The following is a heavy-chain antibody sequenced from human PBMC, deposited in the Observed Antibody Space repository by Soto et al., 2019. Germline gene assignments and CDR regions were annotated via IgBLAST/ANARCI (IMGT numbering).Heavy chain of an antibody. CDR1: GYTFTTYA. CDR3: ARDQRREYDFWSAYSQAFDN. Sequence: ASVKVSCKASGYTFTTYAMHWVRQAPGQRLEWMGWINAANGNTKTSQNFQGRVTMTRDTSASTVYMELSSLTSEDTAVYYCARDQRREYDFWSAYSQAFDNWGQGTLVTVSS. J-gene: IGHJ4*02. D-gene: IGHD3-3*01. V-gene: IGHV1-3*01. CDR2: INAANGNT.